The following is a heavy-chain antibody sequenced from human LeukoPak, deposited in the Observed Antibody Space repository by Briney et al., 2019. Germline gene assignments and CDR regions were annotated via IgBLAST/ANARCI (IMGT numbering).Heavy chain of an antibody. J-gene: IGHJ4*02. CDR1: GFTFSSYS. Sequence: PGGSLRLSCAASGFTFSSYSMNWVRQAPGKGLEWVSSISSSSSYIYYADSVKGRFTISRDNAKNSLYLQMNSLRAKDTAVYYCARDPPSRGTRYFDYWGQGILVTVSS. D-gene: IGHD3-16*01. CDR2: ISSSSSYI. V-gene: IGHV3-21*01. CDR3: ARDPPSRGTRYFDY.